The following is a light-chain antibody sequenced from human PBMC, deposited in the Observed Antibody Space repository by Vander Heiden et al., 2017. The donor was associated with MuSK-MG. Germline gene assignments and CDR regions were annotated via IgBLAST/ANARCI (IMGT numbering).Light chain of an antibody. V-gene: IGLV1-47*02. CDR2: SNN. CDR3: AAWDDSLSGLVV. CDR1: SSNIGSNY. J-gene: IGLJ2*01. Sequence: QSVLTQPPSASGTPGQRVTISCSGSSSNIGSNYVYWYQQLPGTAPKLLIYSNNQRPSGVPDRFSGSKSGTSASLAISGLRSEDEADYDCAAWDDSLSGLVVFGGGTKLTVL.